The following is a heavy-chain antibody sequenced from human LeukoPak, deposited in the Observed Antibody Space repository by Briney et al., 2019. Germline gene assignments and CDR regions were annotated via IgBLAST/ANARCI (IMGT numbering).Heavy chain of an antibody. CDR1: GFTFSGFG. Sequence: GGSLRLSYAASGFTFSGFGMHWVRQAPGKGLEWVAVISYDESNKYYADSAKGRFTISRDNSKNTLYLQMNSLRAEDTAVYYCAKGGADGHFDYWGQGTLVTVSS. J-gene: IGHJ4*02. D-gene: IGHD5-24*01. V-gene: IGHV3-30*18. CDR3: AKGGADGHFDY. CDR2: ISYDESNK.